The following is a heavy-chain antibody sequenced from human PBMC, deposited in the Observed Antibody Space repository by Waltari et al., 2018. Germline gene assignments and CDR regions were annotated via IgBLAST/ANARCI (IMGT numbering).Heavy chain of an antibody. CDR3: ARGRSSYYGSGSYYSGY. V-gene: IGHV4-34*01. CDR2: INHSGST. J-gene: IGHJ4*02. D-gene: IGHD3-10*01. CDR1: GGSFRGYY. Sequence: QVQLQQWGAGLLKPSETLSLTCAVYGGSFRGYYWSWIRQPPGKGLEWIGEINHSGSTNYNPSLKSRVTISVDTSKNQFSLKLSSVTAADTAVYYCARGRSSYYGSGSYYSGYWGQGTLVTVSS.